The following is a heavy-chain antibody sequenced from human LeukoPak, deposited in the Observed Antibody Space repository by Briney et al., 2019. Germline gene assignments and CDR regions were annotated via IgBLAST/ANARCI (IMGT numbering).Heavy chain of an antibody. CDR2: IKLDGSEK. J-gene: IGHJ4*02. CDR3: ARGSTYYEGSGQVPFDY. Sequence: GGSLRLSCVASGFTFGKYWMSWVRQAPGKGLEWVANIKLDGSEKNYVDSVKGRFTISRDNTKNSLYLQMNSLRAEDTAVFYCARGSTYYEGSGQVPFDYWGQGTLVTVSS. CDR1: GFTFGKYW. V-gene: IGHV3-7*03. D-gene: IGHD3-22*01.